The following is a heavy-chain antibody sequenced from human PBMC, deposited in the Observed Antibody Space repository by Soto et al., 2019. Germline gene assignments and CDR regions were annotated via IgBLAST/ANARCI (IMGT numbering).Heavy chain of an antibody. J-gene: IGHJ4*02. CDR1: GYTFTIYW. CDR2: IYPSDSDT. CDR3: ARPANTVADHFDL. D-gene: IGHD4-17*01. Sequence: SLKISCQVSGYTFTIYWIGWVRQMPGKGLEWMGIIYPSDSDTRYSPSFQGQVTTSADQSINTAYLQWDSLKASDTAIYYCARPANTVADHFDLWGQGTPVTVSS. V-gene: IGHV5-51*01.